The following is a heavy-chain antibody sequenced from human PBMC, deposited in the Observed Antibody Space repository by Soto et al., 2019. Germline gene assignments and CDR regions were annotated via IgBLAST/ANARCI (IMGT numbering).Heavy chain of an antibody. V-gene: IGHV1-8*01. CDR3: ARAARPDIVVVPAQVYYYMDV. Sequence: ASVKVSCKASGYTFTSYDINWVRQATGQWLEWMGWMNPNSGNTGYAQKFQGRVTMTRNTPISTAYMELSSLRSEDTAVYYCARAARPDIVVVPAQVYYYMDVWGKGTTVTVSS. D-gene: IGHD2-2*01. J-gene: IGHJ6*03. CDR2: MNPNSGNT. CDR1: GYTFTSYD.